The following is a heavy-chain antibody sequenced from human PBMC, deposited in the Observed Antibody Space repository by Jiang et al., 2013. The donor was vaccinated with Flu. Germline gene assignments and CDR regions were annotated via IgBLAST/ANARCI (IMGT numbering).Heavy chain of an antibody. Sequence: VQLLESGGGVVQPGRSLRLSCAASGFTFSSYGMHWVRQAPGKGLEWVAVIWYDGSNKYYADSVKGRFTISRDNSKNTLYLQMNSLRAEDTAVYYCARDGNKWELLRSDAFDIWGQGTMVTVSS. J-gene: IGHJ3*02. CDR1: GFTFSSYG. D-gene: IGHD1-26*01. CDR3: ARDGNKWELLRSDAFDI. V-gene: IGHV3-33*01. CDR2: IWYDGSNK.